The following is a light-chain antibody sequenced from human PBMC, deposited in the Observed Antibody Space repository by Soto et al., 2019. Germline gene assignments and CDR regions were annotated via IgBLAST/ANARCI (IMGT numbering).Light chain of an antibody. Sequence: QSALTQPPSASGSPGQSVAISCTGTSSDVGSYDYVSWYQQHPGEAPKLMIYEVNKRPSGVPDRFSGSKSGNTASLTVSGLQADDEADYYCSLYTGSNNFVVFGGGTKLTVL. CDR2: EVN. J-gene: IGLJ2*01. V-gene: IGLV2-8*01. CDR1: SSDVGSYDY. CDR3: SLYTGSNNFVV.